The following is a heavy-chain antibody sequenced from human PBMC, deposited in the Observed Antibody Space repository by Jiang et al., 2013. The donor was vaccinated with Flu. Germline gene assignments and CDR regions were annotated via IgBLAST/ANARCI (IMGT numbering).Heavy chain of an antibody. Sequence: KPSETLSLTCTVSGGSISSYYWSWIRQPAGKGLEWIGVSIPWGSTNYNPSLKSRVTMSVDTSKNQFSLKLSSVTAADTAVYYCARDSYDSSGYYQSDAFDIWGQGTMVTVSS. D-gene: IGHD3-22*01. V-gene: IGHV4-4*07. J-gene: IGHJ3*02. CDR1: GGSISSYY. CDR2: SIPWGST. CDR3: ARDSYDSSGYYQSDAFDI.